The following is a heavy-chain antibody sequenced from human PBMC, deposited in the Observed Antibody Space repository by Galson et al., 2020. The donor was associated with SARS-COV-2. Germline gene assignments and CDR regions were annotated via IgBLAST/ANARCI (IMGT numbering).Heavy chain of an antibody. CDR1: GGSISSSSYY. CDR2: IYYSGST. V-gene: IGHV4-39*07. J-gene: IGHJ6*02. CDR3: AREMDTAMGYYYYGMDV. D-gene: IGHD5-18*01. Sequence: SETLSLTCTVSGGSISSSSYYWDWIRQPPGKGLEWIGSIYYSGSTYYNPSLKSRVTISVDTSKNQFSLKLSSVTAADTAVYYCAREMDTAMGYYYYGMDVWGQGTTVTVSS.